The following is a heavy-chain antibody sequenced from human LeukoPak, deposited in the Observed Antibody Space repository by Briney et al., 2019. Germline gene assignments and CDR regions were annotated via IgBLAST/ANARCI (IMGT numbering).Heavy chain of an antibody. Sequence: PSETLSLTCTVSGGSISSSSYYWGWIRQPPGKGLEWIGNINYSGSTYYNPSLKSRVTISVDTSKNQFSLKLSSVTAADTAVYYCARESLSGNYYGMDVWGQGTTVTVSS. CDR1: GGSISSSSYY. V-gene: IGHV4-39*07. CDR3: ARESLSGNYYGMDV. J-gene: IGHJ6*02. CDR2: INYSGST. D-gene: IGHD2/OR15-2a*01.